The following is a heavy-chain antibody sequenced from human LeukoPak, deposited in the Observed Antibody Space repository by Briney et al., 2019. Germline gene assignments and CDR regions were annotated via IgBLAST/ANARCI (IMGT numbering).Heavy chain of an antibody. CDR1: DGSISSHY. CDR3: ARATAASHGTYYYMDV. V-gene: IGHV4-59*11. CDR2: IYYSGST. Sequence: PSETLSLTCTVSDGSISSHYWIWIRQPPGKGLEWIGYIYYSGSTNYNPSLKSRVTISGDTSKNQFSLKLSSVTAADTAVYYCARATAASHGTYYYMDVWGKGTTVTVSS. J-gene: IGHJ6*03. D-gene: IGHD6-13*01.